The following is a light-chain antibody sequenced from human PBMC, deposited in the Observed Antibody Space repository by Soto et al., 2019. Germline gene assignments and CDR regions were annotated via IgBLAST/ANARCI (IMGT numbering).Light chain of an antibody. CDR2: GAS. J-gene: IGKJ2*01. CDR3: QQYNNSPEYT. V-gene: IGKV3-20*01. Sequence: EIVLTQSPGTLSLSPGERATLSCRASQSVSSRYLAWYQQKPGQAPRLLIYGASNRATGIPDRFSGSGSGTDFTLTISRLEPEDCAVYFCQQYNNSPEYTFGQGTKLEIK. CDR1: QSVSSRY.